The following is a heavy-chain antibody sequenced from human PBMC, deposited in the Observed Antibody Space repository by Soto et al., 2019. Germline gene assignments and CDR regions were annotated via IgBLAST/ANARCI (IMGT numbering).Heavy chain of an antibody. CDR3: ARAPEALYYDSSGLLY. J-gene: IGHJ4*02. CDR2: ISSRSNTI. D-gene: IGHD3-22*01. V-gene: IGHV3-48*02. CDR1: GFTFNTYA. Sequence: EVQLVESGGGLVQPGGSLRLSCAASGFTFNTYAMNWVRQAPGKGLEWVSYISSRSNTIYYADSVKGRFTISRDNARNSLYLQMNSLRDEDTAVYYCARAPEALYYDSSGLLYWGQGTLVTVSS.